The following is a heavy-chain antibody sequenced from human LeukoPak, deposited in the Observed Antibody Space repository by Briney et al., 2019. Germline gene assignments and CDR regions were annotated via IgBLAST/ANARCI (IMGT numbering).Heavy chain of an antibody. CDR1: GFTFSSYS. CDR3: AREELLRAFDI. CDR2: ISSSSSYI. D-gene: IGHD1-26*01. J-gene: IGHJ3*02. Sequence: GGSLRLSCAASGFTFSSYSMNWVRQAPGKGLEWVSSISSSSSYIYYADSVRGRFTISRDNAKNSLYLQINSLRAEDTAVYYCAREELLRAFDIWGQGTMVTVSS. V-gene: IGHV3-21*01.